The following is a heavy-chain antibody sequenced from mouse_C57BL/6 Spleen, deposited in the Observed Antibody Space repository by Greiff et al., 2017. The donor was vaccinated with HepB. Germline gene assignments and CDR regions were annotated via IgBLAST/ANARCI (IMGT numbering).Heavy chain of an antibody. J-gene: IGHJ1*03. CDR2: IHPKSGST. Sequence: QVQLQQPGAELVKPGASVKLSCKASGYTFTSYWMHWVKQRPGQGLEWIGMIHPKSGSTNYNEKFKSKATLTVDKSSSTAYMQLSSLTSEDSAVYYCARRAYGRPYWYFDVWGTGTTVTVSS. D-gene: IGHD1-1*01. CDR3: ARRAYGRPYWYFDV. CDR1: GYTFTSYW. V-gene: IGHV1-64*01.